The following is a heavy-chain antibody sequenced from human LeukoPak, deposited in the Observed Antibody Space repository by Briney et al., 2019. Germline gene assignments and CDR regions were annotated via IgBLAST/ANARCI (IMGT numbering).Heavy chain of an antibody. CDR3: ARGVVRYFDY. Sequence: GGSLRLSCAASGFTFSSYAMSWVRQAPGKGLEWVSSISSSSSYIYYADSVKGRFTISRDNAKNSLYLQMNSLRAEDTAVYYCARGVVRYFDYWGQGALVTVSS. J-gene: IGHJ4*02. D-gene: IGHD3-9*01. CDR2: ISSSSSYI. CDR1: GFTFSSYA. V-gene: IGHV3-21*01.